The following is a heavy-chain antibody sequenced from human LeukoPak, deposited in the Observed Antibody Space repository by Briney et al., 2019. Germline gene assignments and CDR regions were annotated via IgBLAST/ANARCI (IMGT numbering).Heavy chain of an antibody. D-gene: IGHD2-2*03. V-gene: IGHV4-34*01. CDR1: GGSFSSYY. CDR2: INHSGST. CDR3: ARGFLDIVVVPAASPPGYYYYGMDV. J-gene: IGHJ6*02. Sequence: PSETLSLTCAVYGGSFSSYYWSWIRQPPGKGLEWIGEINHSGSTNYNPSLKSRVTISVDTSKNQFSLKLSSVTAADTAVYYCARGFLDIVVVPAASPPGYYYYGMDVWGQGTTVTVSS.